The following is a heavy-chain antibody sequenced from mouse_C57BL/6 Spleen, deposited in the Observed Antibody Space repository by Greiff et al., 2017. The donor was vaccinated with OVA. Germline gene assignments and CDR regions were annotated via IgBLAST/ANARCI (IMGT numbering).Heavy chain of an antibody. CDR1: GYTFTDYE. CDR3: TRRYVPYYYAMDY. CDR2: IDPETGGT. Sequence: VQLQQSGAELVRPGASVTLSCKASGYTFTDYEMHWVKQTPVHGLEWIGAIDPETGGTAYNQKFKGKAILTADKSSSTAYMALRSLTSEDSAVYYCTRRYVPYYYAMDYWGQGTSVTVSS. J-gene: IGHJ4*01. V-gene: IGHV1-15*01. D-gene: IGHD1-1*01.